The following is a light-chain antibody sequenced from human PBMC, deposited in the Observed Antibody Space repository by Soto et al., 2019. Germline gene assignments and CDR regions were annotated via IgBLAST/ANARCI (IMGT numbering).Light chain of an antibody. J-gene: IGKJ5*01. CDR1: QCVTTN. Sequence: IAMTKSPVTLSVPPVERANLPCSAGQCVTTNFAWYHQKSGQSPRLLIYDEYTSATGIPDRFSGSGSGPEFTLTIDSLEPEDFATYSCQQHGSSPITVGQGTRLEIK. CDR2: DEY. CDR3: QQHGSSPIT. V-gene: IGKV3-15*01.